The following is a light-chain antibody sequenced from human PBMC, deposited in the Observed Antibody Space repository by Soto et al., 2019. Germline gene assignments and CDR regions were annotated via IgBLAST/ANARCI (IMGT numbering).Light chain of an antibody. CDR3: QVSGSSPIT. CDR2: GAS. V-gene: IGKV3-15*01. CDR1: QSVSSK. J-gene: IGKJ5*01. Sequence: EIEMTHTPAAVSVSPWEGATLSCRASQSVSSKLAWYQQKPGQAPRLLIYGASTRATGIPARFSGSGSGTEFTLISSRLEPEDLAVYYCQVSGSSPITFGQGTRLEI.